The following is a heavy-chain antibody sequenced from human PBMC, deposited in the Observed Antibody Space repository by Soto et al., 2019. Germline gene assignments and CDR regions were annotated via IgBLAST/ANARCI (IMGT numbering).Heavy chain of an antibody. Sequence: QVQLVESGGGVVQPGRSLRLSCAASGFTFSSYGMQWVRQALGKGLEWVAVIWYDGSNKYYADSVKGRFIISRDNSKNTLYLQMNSLRAEDTAVYYCASSPKSSGGSWHEDYFDYWGQGTLVTVSS. CDR3: ASSPKSSGGSWHEDYFDY. V-gene: IGHV3-33*01. D-gene: IGHD2-15*01. CDR1: GFTFSSYG. CDR2: IWYDGSNK. J-gene: IGHJ4*02.